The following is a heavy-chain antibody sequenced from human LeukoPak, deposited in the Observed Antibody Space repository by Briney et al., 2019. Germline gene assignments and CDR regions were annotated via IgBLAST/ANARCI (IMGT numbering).Heavy chain of an antibody. D-gene: IGHD6-13*01. V-gene: IGHV4-38-2*02. Sequence: SETLSLTCTVSGYSISSGHYWAWIRQSPEKGLEWIASMFHSGSTYYNPSLKSRVTMSADTSKNQFSLKLNSVTAADTAVYYCARRGSRWYWYFDLWGRDTLVTVSS. CDR3: ARRGSRWYWYFDL. CDR1: GYSISSGHY. J-gene: IGHJ2*01. CDR2: MFHSGST.